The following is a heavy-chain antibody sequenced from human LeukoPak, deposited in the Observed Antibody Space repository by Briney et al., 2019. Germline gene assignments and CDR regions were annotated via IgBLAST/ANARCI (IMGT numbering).Heavy chain of an antibody. CDR2: INANTGNP. Sequence: ASVKVSCKASGYTFTSYAMHWVRQAPGQRLEWMGWINANTGNPTYAQGFTGRFVFSLDTSVSTAYLQISSLKAEDTAVYYCARDQLYYDFWSGYYNPPMDVWGQGTTVTVSS. J-gene: IGHJ6*02. D-gene: IGHD3-3*01. CDR3: ARDQLYYDFWSGYYNPPMDV. CDR1: GYTFTSYA. V-gene: IGHV7-4-1*02.